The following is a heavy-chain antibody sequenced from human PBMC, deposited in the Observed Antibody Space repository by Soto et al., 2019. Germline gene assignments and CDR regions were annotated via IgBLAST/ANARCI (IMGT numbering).Heavy chain of an antibody. V-gene: IGHV3-30-3*01. Sequence: GESLKISCAASGFTFSSYAMHWVRQAPGKGLEWVAVISYDGSNKYYADSVKGRFTISRDNSKNTLYLQMNSLRAEDTAVYYCARDWEEAFDYWGQGTLVTVSS. CDR1: GFTFSSYA. J-gene: IGHJ4*02. CDR3: ARDWEEAFDY. CDR2: ISYDGSNK. D-gene: IGHD1-26*01.